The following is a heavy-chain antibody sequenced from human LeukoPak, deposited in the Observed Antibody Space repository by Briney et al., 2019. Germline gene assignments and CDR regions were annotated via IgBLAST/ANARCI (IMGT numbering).Heavy chain of an antibody. J-gene: IGHJ4*02. CDR3: AREAMTSEEVAEFDY. V-gene: IGHV1-46*03. D-gene: IGHD2-2*01. Sequence: ASVKGSCKASGGTFTSYYMHWVRQAPGEGGEWMGIINTSGGSTSYAQKFQGRVTITRETYTRTDYMELSSLTSEDTAVYYCAREAMTSEEVAEFDYWGPGTLVTVSS. CDR2: INTSGGST. CDR1: GGTFTSYY.